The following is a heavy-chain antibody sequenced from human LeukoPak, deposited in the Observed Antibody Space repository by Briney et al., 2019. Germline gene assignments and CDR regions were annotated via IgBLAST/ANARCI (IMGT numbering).Heavy chain of an antibody. Sequence: GGSLRLSCAASGFTFSSSWMHWVRQAPGKGLVWVSHINSDGSNTRYADSVKGRFTISRDNAKNTLYLQMNSLRAEDTAVYYCAGDFSSDMDFWGQGTTATVTS. V-gene: IGHV3-74*01. CDR1: GFTFSSSW. J-gene: IGHJ6*02. CDR2: INSDGSNT. CDR3: AGDFSSDMDF.